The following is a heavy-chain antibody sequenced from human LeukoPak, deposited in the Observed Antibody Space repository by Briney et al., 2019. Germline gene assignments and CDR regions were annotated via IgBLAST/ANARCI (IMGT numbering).Heavy chain of an antibody. CDR3: ARGGVGSGSYSPNPYYYYYYYMDV. V-gene: IGHV3-23*01. CDR2: ISGSGGST. Sequence: GGSLRLSCAASGFTFSGSALHWVRQAPGKGLEWVSAISGSGGSTYYADSVKGRFTISRDNSKNTLYLQMNSLRAEDTAVYYCARGGVGSGSYSPNPYYYYYYYMDVWGKGTTVTVSS. CDR1: GFTFSGSA. D-gene: IGHD3-10*01. J-gene: IGHJ6*03.